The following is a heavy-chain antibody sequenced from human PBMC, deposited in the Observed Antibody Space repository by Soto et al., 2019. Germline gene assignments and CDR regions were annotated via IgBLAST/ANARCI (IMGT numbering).Heavy chain of an antibody. D-gene: IGHD3-16*01. J-gene: IGHJ4*02. CDR1: GFTFSSYW. CDR3: ASPMLGLGVAFDY. CDR2: INSDGSST. V-gene: IGHV3-74*01. Sequence: EVPLVESGGGLVQPGGSLRLSCAASGFTFSSYWMHWVRQAPGKGLVWVSRINSDGSSTSYADSVKGRFTISRDNAKNTLYLQMNSLRAEDTAVYYCASPMLGLGVAFDYWGQGTLVTVSS.